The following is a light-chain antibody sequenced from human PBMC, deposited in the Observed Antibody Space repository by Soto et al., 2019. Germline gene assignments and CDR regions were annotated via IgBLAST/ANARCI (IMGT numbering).Light chain of an antibody. CDR3: LQHNAYPLT. CDR2: AAS. J-gene: IGKJ4*01. CDR1: QGIFDD. Sequence: DIQMTQSPSSLSASVGDIVTITCRASQGIFDDLGWYQQKPGKAPKRLIYAASSLQSGVPSRFSGSGSGTEFTLTISSLQPEDFATYYCLQHNAYPLTFGGGTKVDIK. V-gene: IGKV1-17*01.